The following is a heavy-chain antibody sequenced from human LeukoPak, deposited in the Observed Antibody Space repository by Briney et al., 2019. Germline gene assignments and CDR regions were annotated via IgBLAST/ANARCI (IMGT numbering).Heavy chain of an antibody. CDR1: GYTFISYG. CDR2: ISAYNGNI. CDR3: ARALGDYYYGMDV. V-gene: IGHV1-18*01. Sequence: ASVKVSCKASGYTFISYGITWVRQAPGQGLEWLGWISAYNGNIDYAQKLQGRVTLTTDTSTSTAYMEVRSLRSEDTAVYYCARALGDYYYGMDVWGQGTTVTVSS. J-gene: IGHJ6*02.